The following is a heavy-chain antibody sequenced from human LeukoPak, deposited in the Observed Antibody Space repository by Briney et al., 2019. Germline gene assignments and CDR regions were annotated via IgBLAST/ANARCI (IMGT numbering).Heavy chain of an antibody. J-gene: IGHJ3*02. D-gene: IGHD5-12*01. V-gene: IGHV4-34*01. Sequence: SETLSLTCAVYGGSFSGYYWSWIRQPPGKGLEWIGEINHSGSTNYNPSLKSRVTISVDTSKNQFSLKLSSVTVADTAVYYCARGGGYDAFDIWGQGTMVTVSS. CDR3: ARGGGYDAFDI. CDR2: INHSGST. CDR1: GGSFSGYY.